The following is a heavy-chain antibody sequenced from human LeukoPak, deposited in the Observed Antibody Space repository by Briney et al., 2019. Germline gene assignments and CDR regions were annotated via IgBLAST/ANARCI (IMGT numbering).Heavy chain of an antibody. V-gene: IGHV1-8*01. D-gene: IGHD5-18*01. CDR1: GYTFTSYD. CDR2: MNPNSGNT. CDR3: AREEDIAMVPGY. J-gene: IGHJ4*02. Sequence: GASVKVSCKASGYTFTSYDINWVRQATGQGLEWMGWMNPNSGNTGYAQKFQGRVTMTRNTSISTAYMELSSLRSEDTAVYYCAREEDIAMVPGYWGQGTLVTVSS.